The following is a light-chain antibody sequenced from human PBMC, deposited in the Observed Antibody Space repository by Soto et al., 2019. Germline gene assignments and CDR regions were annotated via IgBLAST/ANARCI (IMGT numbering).Light chain of an antibody. Sequence: QSVLTQPASVSGSPGQSITISCSGTSSDVCGYNFVSWYQHHPDKVPKLMIYDVITRPSGVSYRCSGSKSDNTVSLTISGLQAEDEADYYCSSYTSSSTPVVFGGGTKLTVL. J-gene: IGLJ2*01. CDR3: SSYTSSSTPVV. V-gene: IGLV2-14*03. CDR2: DVI. CDR1: SSDVCGYNF.